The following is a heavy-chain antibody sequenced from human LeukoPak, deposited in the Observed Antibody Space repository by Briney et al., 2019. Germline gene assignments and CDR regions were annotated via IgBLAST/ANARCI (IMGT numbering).Heavy chain of an antibody. CDR1: GFTFSSYA. CDR3: AKDLVRYCSGGSCFSLYYYYGMDV. Sequence: HPGGSLRLSCAASGFTFSSYAMSWVRQAPGKGLEWVSAISGSGGSTYYADSVKGRFTISRDNSKNTLYLQMNSLRAEDTAVYYCAKDLVRYCSGGSCFSLYYYYGMDVWGQGTTVTVSS. V-gene: IGHV3-23*01. CDR2: ISGSGGST. J-gene: IGHJ6*02. D-gene: IGHD2-15*01.